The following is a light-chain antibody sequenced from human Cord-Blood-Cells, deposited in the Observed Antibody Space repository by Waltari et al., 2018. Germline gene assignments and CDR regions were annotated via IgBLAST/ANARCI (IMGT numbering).Light chain of an antibody. V-gene: IGLV3-19*01. J-gene: IGLJ2*01. Sequence: SSELTQDPAVSVALGQIVRITCQGDRLRSYYASWYQQKPGQAPVLVIYGKNNRPSGIPDRFSGSSSGNTASLTITGAQAEDEADYYCNSRDSSGNHHVVFGG. CDR2: GKN. CDR1: RLRSYY. CDR3: NSRDSSGNHHVV.